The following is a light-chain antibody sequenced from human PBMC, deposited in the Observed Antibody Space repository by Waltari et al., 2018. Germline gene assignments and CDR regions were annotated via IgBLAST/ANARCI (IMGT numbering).Light chain of an antibody. Sequence: EVVMTQSPGTLSASPGERVSVYCRASQSVLTNLAWYQQKPGQAPRLLIYAASIRATGIPARFGGSGSGTEFTLTISSLQTEDFAVYYCQQYHNWPPFTFGPGTKVDIK. V-gene: IGKV3-15*01. CDR3: QQYHNWPPFT. CDR1: QSVLTN. J-gene: IGKJ3*01. CDR2: AAS.